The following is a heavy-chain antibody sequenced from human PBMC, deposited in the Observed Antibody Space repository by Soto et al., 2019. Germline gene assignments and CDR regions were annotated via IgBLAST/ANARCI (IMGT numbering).Heavy chain of an antibody. CDR3: AKGRSYYYYYGVDV. Sequence: PGGSLRLSCAASGFTFSSYALNWVRQAPGKGLQWVSGISGGGGGTHYTDSVKGRFTISRDNSKSTLYLQMNSLRAEDTALYYCAKGRSYYYYYGVDVWGQGTTVTVSS. V-gene: IGHV3-23*01. CDR1: GFTFSSYA. CDR2: ISGGGGGT. J-gene: IGHJ6*02.